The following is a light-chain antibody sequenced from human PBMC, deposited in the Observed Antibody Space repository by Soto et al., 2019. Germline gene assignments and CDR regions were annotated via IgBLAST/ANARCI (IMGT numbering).Light chain of an antibody. J-gene: IGKJ1*01. V-gene: IGKV1-5*01. CDR2: GAS. CDR1: QSISDW. Sequence: DIQMTQSPSTLSASVGDSVTITCRASQSISDWLAWYQQRPGKAPKLLIYGASSLVSGVPSRFSASGSGTEFTLTISSLQPDDFASYYCQQYHAFSRTFGQGTKVEVK. CDR3: QQYHAFSRT.